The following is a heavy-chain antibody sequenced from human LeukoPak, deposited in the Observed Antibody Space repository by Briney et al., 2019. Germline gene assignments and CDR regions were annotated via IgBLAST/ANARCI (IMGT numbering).Heavy chain of an antibody. CDR3: ARWRSVGYCSSTSCPSGVEY. J-gene: IGHJ4*02. CDR1: GGSFSGYY. D-gene: IGHD2-2*01. CDR2: INHSGST. V-gene: IGHV4-34*01. Sequence: SETLSLTCAVYGGSFSGYYWSWIRQPPGKGLEWIGEINHSGSTNYNPSLKSRVTISVDTSKNQFSLKLSSVTAADTAVYYCARWRSVGYCSSTSCPSGVEYWGQGTLVTVSS.